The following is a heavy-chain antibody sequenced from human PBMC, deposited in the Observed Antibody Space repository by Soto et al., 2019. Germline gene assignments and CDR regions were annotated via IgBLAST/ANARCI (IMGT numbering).Heavy chain of an antibody. CDR1: GGSFSGYY. V-gene: IGHV4-34*01. CDR3: ARGPRGSGSYYKGDFDI. D-gene: IGHD3-10*01. J-gene: IGHJ3*02. CDR2: INHSGST. Sequence: ETLSLTCAVYGGSFSGYYWSWIRQPPGKGLEWIGEINHSGSTNYNPSLKSRVTISVDTSKNQFSLKLSSVTAADTAVYYCARGPRGSGSYYKGDFDIWGQGTMVTVSS.